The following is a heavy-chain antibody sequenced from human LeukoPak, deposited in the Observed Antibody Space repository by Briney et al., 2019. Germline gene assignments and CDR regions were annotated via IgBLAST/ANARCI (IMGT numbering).Heavy chain of an antibody. D-gene: IGHD2-2*01. CDR3: ASLGYCSSTSCYP. CDR1: GFTFDDYA. V-gene: IGHV3-9*01. CDR2: ISWNSGSI. Sequence: GGSLRLSCAASGFTFDDYAMHWVRQAPGKGLEWVSGISWNSGSIGYADSVKGRFTISRDNAKNTLYLQMNSLRAEDTAVYYCASLGYCSSTSCYPWGQGTLVTVSS. J-gene: IGHJ5*02.